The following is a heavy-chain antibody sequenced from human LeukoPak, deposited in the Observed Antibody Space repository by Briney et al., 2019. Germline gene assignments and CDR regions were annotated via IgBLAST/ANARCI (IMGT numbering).Heavy chain of an antibody. CDR1: GFTFSNAW. Sequence: PGGSLRLSCAVSGFTFSNAWMNWVRQAPGKGLEWVGRIKSKGDGGTTEYAAPGKGRFTISRDDSKNTVYVQMNSLETKDTAVYYCTRYSSGWYWGQATLVTVSS. V-gene: IGHV3-15*07. CDR3: TRYSSGWY. D-gene: IGHD6-19*01. J-gene: IGHJ4*02. CDR2: IKSKGDGGTT.